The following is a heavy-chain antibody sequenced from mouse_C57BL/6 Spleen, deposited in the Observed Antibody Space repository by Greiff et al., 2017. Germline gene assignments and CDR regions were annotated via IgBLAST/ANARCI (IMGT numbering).Heavy chain of an antibody. Sequence: DVHLVESGGGLVKPGGSLKLSCAASGFTFSDYGMHWVRQAPEKGLEWVAYISSGSSTIYYADTVKGRFTISRDNAKNTLFLQMTSLRSEDTAMYYCARHGYYGSSPPWYFDVWGTGTTVTVSS. CDR2: ISSGSSTI. V-gene: IGHV5-17*01. CDR3: ARHGYYGSSPPWYFDV. J-gene: IGHJ1*03. CDR1: GFTFSDYG. D-gene: IGHD1-1*01.